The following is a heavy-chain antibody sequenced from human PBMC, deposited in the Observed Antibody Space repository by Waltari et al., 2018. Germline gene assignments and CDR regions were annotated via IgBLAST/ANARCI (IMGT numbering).Heavy chain of an antibody. D-gene: IGHD3-16*01. CDR3: ARDMRGAYLFPAPFDF. J-gene: IGHJ4*02. CDR2: ITPASTAL. Sequence: QVQLVQSGAEVKKPGSSVKVSCTASGDTFTSYGINWVRQAPGQGLEWMGGITPASTALIYAQSFQGRVTITADESTTTAYIEVSSLRSEDTAMYYCARDMRGAYLFPAPFDFWGQGTLVIVSS. V-gene: IGHV1-69*01. CDR1: GDTFTSYG.